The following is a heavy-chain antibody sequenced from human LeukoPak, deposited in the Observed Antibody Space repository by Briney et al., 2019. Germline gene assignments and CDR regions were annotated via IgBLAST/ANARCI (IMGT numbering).Heavy chain of an antibody. V-gene: IGHV1-69*13. CDR3: ARAITGKVAGTGYYYYYYMDV. CDR1: GGTFSSYA. D-gene: IGHD6-19*01. CDR2: IIPIFGTA. Sequence: SVKVSCKASGGTFSSYAISWVRQAPGQGLEWMGGIIPIFGTANYAQKFQGRVTITADESTSTAYMELSSLRSEDTAVYYCARAITGKVAGTGYYYYYYMDVWGKGTTVTVSS. J-gene: IGHJ6*03.